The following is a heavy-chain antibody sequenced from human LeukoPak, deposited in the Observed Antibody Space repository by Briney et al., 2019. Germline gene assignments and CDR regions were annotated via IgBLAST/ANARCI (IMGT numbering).Heavy chain of an antibody. D-gene: IGHD4-23*01. V-gene: IGHV3-23*01. CDR2: ISSSGGTT. CDR3: AKTRGGINEAFDT. Sequence: GGSLRLSCAASGFTFSSYAMSWVRQAPGKGLEWVSSISSSGGTTYYADSVKGRFTISRDNSKNTLYLQMNSLRAEDTAVYYSAKTRGGINEAFDTWGQGTMVTVSS. CDR1: GFTFSSYA. J-gene: IGHJ3*02.